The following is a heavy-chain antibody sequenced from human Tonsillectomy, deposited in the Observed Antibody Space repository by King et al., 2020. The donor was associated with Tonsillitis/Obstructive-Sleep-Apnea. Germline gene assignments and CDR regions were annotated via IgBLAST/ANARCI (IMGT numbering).Heavy chain of an antibody. Sequence: VQLVESGAEVKKPGASVKVSCKASGYTFTSYGISWVRQAPGQGLEWMGWISAYNGKTNYAQKFQGRVTMTTDTSTSTAYMELRSLRSDDTAVYYCARDTPRALDFWSGYYTRDAFDIWGQGTMVTVSS. V-gene: IGHV1-18*01. CDR3: ARDTPRALDFWSGYYTRDAFDI. CDR2: ISAYNGKT. D-gene: IGHD3-3*01. CDR1: GYTFTSYG. J-gene: IGHJ3*02.